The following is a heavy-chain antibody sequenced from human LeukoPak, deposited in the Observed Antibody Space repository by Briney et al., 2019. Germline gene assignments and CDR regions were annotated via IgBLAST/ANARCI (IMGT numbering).Heavy chain of an antibody. V-gene: IGHV3-66*01. D-gene: IGHD2-21*01. CDR3: ARAEYEGLWWFDN. CDR2: IYSGGST. Sequence: GGSLRLFCASSGFIVSSNYMSWVRQAPGKGLEGVSVIYSGGSTYYADSVKGRFTISRDNYKNTLYLQMNGLRAEDTAVYYCARAEYEGLWWFDNWGQGTLVTVSS. CDR1: GFIVSSNY. J-gene: IGHJ4*02.